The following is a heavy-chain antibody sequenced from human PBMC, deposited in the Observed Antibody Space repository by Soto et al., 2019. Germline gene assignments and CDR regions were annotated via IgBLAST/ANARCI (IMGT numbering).Heavy chain of an antibody. CDR2: IKEDGSEK. CDR3: ARDLRYSCSTTNCYRGGLDF. Sequence: GGSLRLSCAASGFTFSSSWMTWVRQAPGKGLEWVANIKEDGSEKYYVDSVKGRFTISRDNAQNSLYLQMNSLRAEDTAVYYCARDLRYSCSTTNCYRGGLDFWGQGTLVTVSS. D-gene: IGHD2-2*02. V-gene: IGHV3-7*01. J-gene: IGHJ4*02. CDR1: GFTFSSSW.